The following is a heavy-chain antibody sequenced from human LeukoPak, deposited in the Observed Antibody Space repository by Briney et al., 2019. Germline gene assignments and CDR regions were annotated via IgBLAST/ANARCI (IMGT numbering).Heavy chain of an antibody. V-gene: IGHV3-53*04. CDR3: ARDTDGNDAFDI. J-gene: IGHJ3*02. D-gene: IGHD4-17*01. CDR2: IYSGGST. CDR1: GFTVSSNY. Sequence: GGSLRLSCAASGFTVSSNYMSWVRRAPGKGLEWVSVIYSGGSTYYADSVKGRFTISRHNSKNTLYPQMDSLRAEDTAVYYCARDTDGNDAFDIWGQGAMVTVSS.